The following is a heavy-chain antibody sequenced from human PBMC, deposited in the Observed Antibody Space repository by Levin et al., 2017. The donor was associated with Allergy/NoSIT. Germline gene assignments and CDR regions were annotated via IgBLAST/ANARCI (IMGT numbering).Heavy chain of an antibody. Sequence: QPGGSLRLSCAASGFTFSSYDLSWVRQAPGKGLEWVSTIFTSGGTTHYADSVEGRFTISRDNSKNTLDLQMNSLRAEDTALYYCKTATTTPRDYWGQGTLVTVSS. CDR1: GFTFSSYD. J-gene: IGHJ4*02. CDR3: KTATTTPRDY. CDR2: IFTSGGTT. V-gene: IGHV3-23*05. D-gene: IGHD1-1*01.